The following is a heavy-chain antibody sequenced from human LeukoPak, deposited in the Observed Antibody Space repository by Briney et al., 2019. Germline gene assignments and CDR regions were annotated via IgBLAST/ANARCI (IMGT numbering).Heavy chain of an antibody. Sequence: GGSLRLSCAASGFPFSTYAMSWVRQAPGTGLEWVSVISGSGGDTYYADSVKGRFTISGDNSKNTVYLQMNSLRAEDTALYYCAKGGVYGDYYFDYWGQGTLVTVSS. CDR1: GFPFSTYA. CDR3: AKGGVYGDYYFDY. V-gene: IGHV3-23*01. J-gene: IGHJ4*02. D-gene: IGHD4-17*01. CDR2: ISGSGGDT.